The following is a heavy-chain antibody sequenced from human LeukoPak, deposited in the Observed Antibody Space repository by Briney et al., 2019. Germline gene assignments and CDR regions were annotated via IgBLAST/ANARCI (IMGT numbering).Heavy chain of an antibody. D-gene: IGHD5-12*01. CDR3: ARLLSSGYDAGYYFDY. V-gene: IGHV3-53*01. CDR1: GFIVSSNF. Sequence: GGSLRLSCAASGFIVSSNFMSWVRQAPGKGLEWVSVIYSGGSTYYADSVKGRFIISRDNSKNTLYLQMNSLRAEDTAVYYCARLLSSGYDAGYYFDYWGQGTLVTVSS. CDR2: IYSGGST. J-gene: IGHJ4*02.